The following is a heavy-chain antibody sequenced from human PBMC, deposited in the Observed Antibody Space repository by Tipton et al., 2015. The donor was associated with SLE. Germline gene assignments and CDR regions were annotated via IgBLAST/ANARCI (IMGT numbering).Heavy chain of an antibody. CDR1: GGSFSGYY. CDR2: INHSGST. J-gene: IGHJ4*02. V-gene: IGHV4-34*01. D-gene: IGHD6-19*01. CDR3: ARGPEQWLVNPHYFDY. Sequence: TLSLTCAVYGGSFSGYYWSWIRQPPGKGLEWIGEINHSGSTNYNPSLKSRVTISVDTSKNQFSLKLGSVTAADTAVYYCARGPEQWLVNPHYFDYWGQGTLVTVSS.